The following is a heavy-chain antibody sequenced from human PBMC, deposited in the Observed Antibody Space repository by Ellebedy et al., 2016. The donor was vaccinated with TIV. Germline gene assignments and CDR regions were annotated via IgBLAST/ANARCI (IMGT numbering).Heavy chain of an antibody. J-gene: IGHJ4*02. CDR3: ASCGSAGYGDPLDY. CDR1: GCSISSYY. CDR2: INHSGST. D-gene: IGHD4-17*01. Sequence: SETLSLXXTVSGCSISSYYWSWIRQPPGKGLEWIGEINHSGSTNYNLSIKSRVTISVDTSKNQYSRKQSSVTAADTAVYYCASCGSAGYGDPLDYWGQGTLVTVSS. V-gene: IGHV4-34*01.